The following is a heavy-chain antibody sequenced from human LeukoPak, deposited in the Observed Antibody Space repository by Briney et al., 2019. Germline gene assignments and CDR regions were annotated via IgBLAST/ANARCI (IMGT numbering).Heavy chain of an antibody. Sequence: RASVKVSCKASGYTFTSYDINWVRHAPGQGLEWMGWMNPKSGNTGYAQKFQGRVTMTRNTSISTAYMELSSLRSEDTAVYYCASRYCSGGSCYLFDPWGQGTLVTVSS. J-gene: IGHJ5*02. CDR1: GYTFTSYD. V-gene: IGHV1-8*01. CDR3: ASRYCSGGSCYLFDP. CDR2: MNPKSGNT. D-gene: IGHD2-15*01.